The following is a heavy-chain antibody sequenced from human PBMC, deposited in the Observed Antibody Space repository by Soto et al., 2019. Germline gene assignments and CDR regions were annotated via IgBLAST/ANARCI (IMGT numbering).Heavy chain of an antibody. CDR3: ARDTTMVDYYYYGMDV. D-gene: IGHD3-10*01. CDR1: GFTFSSYA. Sequence: QVQLVESGGGVVQPGRSLRLSCAASGFTFSSYAMHWVRQAPGKGLEWVAVISYDGSNKYYADSVKGRFTISRDNSKNTLYLQMNSLRAEDTAVYYCARDTTMVDYYYYGMDVWGQGTTVTVSS. CDR2: ISYDGSNK. J-gene: IGHJ6*02. V-gene: IGHV3-30-3*01.